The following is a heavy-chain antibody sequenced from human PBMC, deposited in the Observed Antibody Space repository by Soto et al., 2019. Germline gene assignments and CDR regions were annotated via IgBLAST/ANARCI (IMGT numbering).Heavy chain of an antibody. V-gene: IGHV3-23*01. D-gene: IGHD2-8*01. CDR3: AGRYCTYGVCYTNYYYYIDV. CDR1: GFTFSTYA. Sequence: EVQLLESGGGLVQPGGSLRLSCAASGFTFSTYAMSWVRQAPGKGLEWVSTITTSGGKTYYADSVQGRFTISRDNSKNTLYLQMNSLRAEDTAVYYCAGRYCTYGVCYTNYYYYIDVWGKGTTVTVSS. J-gene: IGHJ6*03. CDR2: ITTSGGKT.